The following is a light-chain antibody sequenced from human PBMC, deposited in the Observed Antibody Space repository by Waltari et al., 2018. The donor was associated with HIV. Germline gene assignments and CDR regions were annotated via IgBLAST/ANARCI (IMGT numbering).Light chain of an antibody. CDR3: QQYYSSPPT. V-gene: IGKV4-1*01. J-gene: IGKJ4*01. CDR1: QKLLYRSYNRNY. Sequence: DIVMTQSPDSLAVSLGERATINCRSSQKLLYRSYNRNYLNWYQQKPGQPPKLRIYWASTRESGVPDRFSGSGSGTDFTLTITSTQAEDVAVYYCQQYYSSPPTFGGGTKVEIK. CDR2: WAS.